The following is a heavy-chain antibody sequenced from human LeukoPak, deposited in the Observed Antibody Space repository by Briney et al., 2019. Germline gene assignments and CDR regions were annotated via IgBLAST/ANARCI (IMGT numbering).Heavy chain of an antibody. J-gene: IGHJ6*02. CDR2: IYIGGKT. CDR1: GFTVRNNY. V-gene: IGHV3-66*02. Sequence: GGSLRLSCGASGFTVRNNYMSWVRQAPGKGLEWVSGIYIGGKTYYADSVKGRFTISRDNSKNTLYLQMGSLRVDDTAVYYCTLQNYGMDVWGQGPTVIVSS. CDR3: TLQNYGMDV.